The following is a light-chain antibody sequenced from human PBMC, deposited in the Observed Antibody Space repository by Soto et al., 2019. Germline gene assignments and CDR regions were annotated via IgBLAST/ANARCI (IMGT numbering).Light chain of an antibody. V-gene: IGKV3-20*01. J-gene: IGKJ5*01. Sequence: IVLTQSPGTLSLSPGERVTLFCRASQSVTTRLAWYQHKPGQAPRLLMSGASSRASGVPVRFSGSGSGTDFTLTISRLEPEDFALYYCQQYGGSPITFGLGTRLEIK. CDR3: QQYGGSPIT. CDR2: GAS. CDR1: QSVTTR.